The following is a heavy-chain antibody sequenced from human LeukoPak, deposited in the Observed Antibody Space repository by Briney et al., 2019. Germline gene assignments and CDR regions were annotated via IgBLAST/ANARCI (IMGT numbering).Heavy chain of an antibody. CDR3: AISETGLDYYYYYMDV. D-gene: IGHD3-16*01. V-gene: IGHV1-18*01. CDR1: GYTFTSYG. Sequence: GASVKVSCKASGYTFTSYGISWVRQAPGQGLEWMGWISAYNGNTNYAQKLQGRVTMTTDTSTSTAYMELRSLRSDDTAVYYCAISETGLDYYYYYMDVWGKGTTVTVSS. CDR2: ISAYNGNT. J-gene: IGHJ6*03.